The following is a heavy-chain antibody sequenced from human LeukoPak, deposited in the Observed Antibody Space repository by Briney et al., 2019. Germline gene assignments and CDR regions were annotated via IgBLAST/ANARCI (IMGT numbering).Heavy chain of an antibody. CDR2: IYTGGNT. CDR1: GFTVDSNY. D-gene: IGHD5-18*01. J-gene: IGHJ3*02. CDR3: ARDRDTAMVHAAFDI. Sequence: SGGSLRLSCAASGFTVDSNYLSWVRQAPGKGLEWVSTIYTGGNTYYAASVKGRCTISRDFSKNTVFLHMNSLRAEDTAVYYCARDRDTAMVHAAFDIWGQGTMVTVSS. V-gene: IGHV3-53*05.